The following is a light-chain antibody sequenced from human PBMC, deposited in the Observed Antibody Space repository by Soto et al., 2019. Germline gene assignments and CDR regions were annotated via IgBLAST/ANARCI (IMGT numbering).Light chain of an antibody. CDR3: QQYGSSGT. V-gene: IGKV3-20*01. CDR1: QSVSNNY. J-gene: IGKJ1*01. Sequence: TVLMQSPGSLCLSPGERATLCCRASQSVSNNYLAWYQQKPGQAPRLLIYGASNRATGIPDRFSGSGSGTDFTLTISRLEPEDFAVYYCQQYGSSGTFGQRTKVDIK. CDR2: GAS.